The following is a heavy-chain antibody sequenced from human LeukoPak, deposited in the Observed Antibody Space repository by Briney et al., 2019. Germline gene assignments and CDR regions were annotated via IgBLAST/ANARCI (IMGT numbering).Heavy chain of an antibody. Sequence: GGSLRLSCTVSGFTVSSNSMSWVRQAPGQGLEWVSFIYSGANTHNSDSVKGRFTISRDNSKNTLYLQMNSLRAEDTAVYYCAKDSMVRGDYFDYWGQGTLVTVSS. CDR1: GFTVSSNS. D-gene: IGHD3-10*01. CDR2: IYSGANT. V-gene: IGHV3-53*01. J-gene: IGHJ4*02. CDR3: AKDSMVRGDYFDY.